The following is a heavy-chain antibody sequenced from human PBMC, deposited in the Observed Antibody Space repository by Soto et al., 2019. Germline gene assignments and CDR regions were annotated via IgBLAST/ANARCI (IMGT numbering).Heavy chain of an antibody. V-gene: IGHV1-69-2*01. CDR1: GYTFTDYY. CDR3: ATDQKRSFQH. CDR2: VDPEDGET. Sequence: ASVKVSCKVSGYTFTDYYMHWVQQAPGRGLEWMGLVDPEDGETIYAEKFQGRVTITADTSTDTAYMELSSLRSEDTAVYYCATDQKRSFQHWGQGTLVTVSS. J-gene: IGHJ1*01.